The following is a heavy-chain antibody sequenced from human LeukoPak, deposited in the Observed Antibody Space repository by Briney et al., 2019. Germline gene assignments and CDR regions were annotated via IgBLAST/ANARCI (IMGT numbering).Heavy chain of an antibody. Sequence: ASVKVSCKASGYTFTSYDINWVRQATGQRLEWMGWMNPNSGNTGYAQKFQGRVTMTRNTPISTAYMELSSLGSEDTAVYYCARATRDCSSASCYNYWGQGTLVTVSS. D-gene: IGHD2-2*02. CDR2: MNPNSGNT. J-gene: IGHJ4*02. CDR3: ARATRDCSSASCYNY. CDR1: GYTFTSYD. V-gene: IGHV1-8*01.